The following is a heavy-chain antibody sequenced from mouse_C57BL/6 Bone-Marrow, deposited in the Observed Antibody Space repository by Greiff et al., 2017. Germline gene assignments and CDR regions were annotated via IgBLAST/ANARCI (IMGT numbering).Heavy chain of an antibody. Sequence: QVQLKESGAELVKPGASVKLSCKASGYTFTEYTIHWVKQRSGQGLEWIGWFYPGSGSIKYNEKFKDKATLTADKSSSTVYMELSRLTSEDSAVYFCARHEEGLGTGTSWYFDVWGTGTTVTVS. CDR1: GYTFTEYT. J-gene: IGHJ1*03. D-gene: IGHD4-1*01. CDR3: ARHEEGLGTGTSWYFDV. CDR2: FYPGSGSI. V-gene: IGHV1-62-2*01.